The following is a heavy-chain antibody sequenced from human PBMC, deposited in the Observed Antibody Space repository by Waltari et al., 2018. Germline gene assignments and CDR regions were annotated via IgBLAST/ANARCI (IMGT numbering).Heavy chain of an antibody. CDR3: ATNPTRIAAAGQVY. D-gene: IGHD6-13*01. Sequence: QVQLVQSGAEVKKPGASVKVSCKASGYTFTGYYMHWVRQAPVQGLEWMGWINPNSCGTNNAQKFQGRVTMTRDTSISTAYMELSRLRSDDTAVYYCATNPTRIAAAGQVYWGQGTLVTVSS. V-gene: IGHV1-2*02. CDR2: INPNSCGT. J-gene: IGHJ4*02. CDR1: GYTFTGYY.